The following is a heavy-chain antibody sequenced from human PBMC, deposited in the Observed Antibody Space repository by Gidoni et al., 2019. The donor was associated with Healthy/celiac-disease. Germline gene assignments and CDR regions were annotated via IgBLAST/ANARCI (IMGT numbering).Heavy chain of an antibody. CDR3: ARGPLGNSMVRGVNAYYYYYGMDV. V-gene: IGHV1-46*01. J-gene: IGHJ6*02. CDR2: INPSGGST. D-gene: IGHD3-10*01. CDR1: GYTFTSYY. Sequence: QVQLVQSGAEVKKPGASVKVSCKASGYTFTSYYMHWVRQAPGQGLEWMGIINPSGGSTSYAQKFQGRVTMTRDTSTSTVYMELSSLRSEDTAVYYCARGPLGNSMVRGVNAYYYYYGMDVWGQGTTVTVSS.